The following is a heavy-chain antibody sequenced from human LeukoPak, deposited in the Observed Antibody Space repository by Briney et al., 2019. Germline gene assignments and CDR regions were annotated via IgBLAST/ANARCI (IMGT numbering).Heavy chain of an antibody. CDR1: GGSISSSNW. V-gene: IGHV4-4*02. J-gene: IGHJ4*02. D-gene: IGHD2-15*01. Sequence: PSETLSLTCAVSGGSISSSNWWSWVRQPPGKGLEWIGEIYHSGSTNYNPSLKSRVTISVDKSKNQFSLKLSSVTAADTAVYYCARVSGWFQVTYYFDYWGQGTLVTVSS. CDR2: IYHSGST. CDR3: ARVSGWFQVTYYFDY.